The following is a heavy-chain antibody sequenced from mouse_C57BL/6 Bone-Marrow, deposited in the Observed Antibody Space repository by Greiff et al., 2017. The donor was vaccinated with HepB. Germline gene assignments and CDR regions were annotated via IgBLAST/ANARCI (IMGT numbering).Heavy chain of an antibody. Sequence: EVKVEESGGGLVKPGGSLKLSCAASGFTFSSYAMSWVRQTPEKRLEWVATISDGGSYTYYPDNVKGRFTISRDNAKNNLYLQMSHLKSEDTAMYYCAREGEMGLRAWFAYWGQGTLVTVSA. V-gene: IGHV5-4*01. CDR3: AREGEMGLRAWFAY. J-gene: IGHJ3*01. CDR1: GFTFSSYA. D-gene: IGHD2-4*01. CDR2: ISDGGSYT.